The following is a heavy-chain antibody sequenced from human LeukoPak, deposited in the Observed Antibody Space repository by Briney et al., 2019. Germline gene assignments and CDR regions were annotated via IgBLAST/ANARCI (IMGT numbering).Heavy chain of an antibody. CDR1: GFTFDDYT. CDR2: ISWDGGST. J-gene: IGHJ6*03. Sequence: GGSLRLSCAASGFTFDDYTMHWVRQAPRKGLEWVSLISWDGGSTYYADSVKGRFTISRDNSKNSLYLQMNSLRTEDTALYYCAKATRHSDYYMDVWGKGTTVTVSS. V-gene: IGHV3-43*01. CDR3: AKATRHSDYYMDV.